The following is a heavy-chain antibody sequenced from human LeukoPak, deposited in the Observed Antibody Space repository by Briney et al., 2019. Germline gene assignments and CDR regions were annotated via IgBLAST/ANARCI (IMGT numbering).Heavy chain of an antibody. CDR3: AGGPVVRIPYYYYGMDV. CDR1: GFTFSSYA. J-gene: IGHJ6*02. CDR2: ISGSDGST. V-gene: IGHV3-23*01. D-gene: IGHD2-2*01. Sequence: GGSLRLSCAASGFTFSSYAMSWVRQAPGKGLEWVSAISGSDGSTYYADSVKGRFTISRDNSKNTLYLQMNSLRAEDTAVYYCAGGPVVRIPYYYYGMDVWGQGTTVTVSS.